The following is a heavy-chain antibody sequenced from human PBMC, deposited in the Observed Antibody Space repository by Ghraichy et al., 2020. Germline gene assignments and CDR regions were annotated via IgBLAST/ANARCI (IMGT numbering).Heavy chain of an antibody. V-gene: IGHV1-69*13. CDR3: ALRSTSCYQCADYYGMDV. J-gene: IGHJ6*02. D-gene: IGHD2-2*01. CDR2: IIPIFGTA. CDR1: GGTFSSYA. Sequence: SVKVSCKASGGTFSSYAISWVRQAPGQGLEWMGGIIPIFGTANYAQKFQGRVTITADESTSTAYMELSSLRSEDTAVYYCALRSTSCYQCADYYGMDVWGQGTTVTVSS.